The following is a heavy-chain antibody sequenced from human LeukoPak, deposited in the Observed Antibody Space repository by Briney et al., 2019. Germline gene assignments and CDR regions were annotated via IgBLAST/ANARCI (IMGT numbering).Heavy chain of an antibody. Sequence: SETLSLTCSVSGGFNAHYYWSWIRQPPGKGLEWIGYFYHSGSTNYNPSLKSRVTISVDTSKNHFSLKLSSVTAADTAVYYCARGQWLPVFDFWGQGTLVTVSS. CDR3: ARGQWLPVFDF. CDR2: FYHSGST. J-gene: IGHJ4*02. V-gene: IGHV4-59*01. CDR1: GGFNAHYY. D-gene: IGHD3-22*01.